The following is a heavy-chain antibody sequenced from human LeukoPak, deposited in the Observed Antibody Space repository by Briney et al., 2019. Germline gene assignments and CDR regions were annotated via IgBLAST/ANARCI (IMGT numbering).Heavy chain of an antibody. J-gene: IGHJ4*02. V-gene: IGHV3-23*01. D-gene: IGHD2-15*01. Sequence: GGSLRLSCAASGFTFSSYAMSWVRQAPGKGLEWVSAISGSGGSTYYADSVKGRFTISRDNSKNTLYLQMNSLRAEDTAVYYCAKDRVGIVVVVAAVFDYWGQGTLVTVSS. CDR2: ISGSGGST. CDR3: AKDRVGIVVVVAAVFDY. CDR1: GFTFSSYA.